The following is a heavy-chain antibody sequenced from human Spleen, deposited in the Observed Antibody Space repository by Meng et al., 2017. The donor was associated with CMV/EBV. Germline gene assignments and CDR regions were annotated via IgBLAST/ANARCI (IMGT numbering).Heavy chain of an antibody. J-gene: IGHJ5*01. CDR2: IHHSGNT. D-gene: IGHD3-22*01. Sequence: SETLSLTCAVYGGSLSEYNWSWIRQSPGKGLEWIGEIHHSGNTNYNPALKSRVTISVDTSKNQFSLKLSSVTAADTAVYFCARDWGNYYDTGGDPPPNNWFDSWGQGTLVTVSS. V-gene: IGHV4-34*01. CDR1: GGSLSEYN. CDR3: ARDWGNYYDTGGDPPPNNWFDS.